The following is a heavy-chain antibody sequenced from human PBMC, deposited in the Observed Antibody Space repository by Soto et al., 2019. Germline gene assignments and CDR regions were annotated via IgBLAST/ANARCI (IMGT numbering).Heavy chain of an antibody. J-gene: IGHJ4*02. CDR3: ASGYSSSWYIY. V-gene: IGHV4-61*01. D-gene: IGHD6-13*01. Sequence: PSETLSLTCTVSGGSVSSGSYYWSWIRQPPGKGLEWIGYIYYSGSTNYNPSLKSRVTISVDTSKNQFSLKLSSVTAADTAVYYCASGYSSSWYIYWGQGTLVTAPQ. CDR1: GGSVSSGSYY. CDR2: IYYSGST.